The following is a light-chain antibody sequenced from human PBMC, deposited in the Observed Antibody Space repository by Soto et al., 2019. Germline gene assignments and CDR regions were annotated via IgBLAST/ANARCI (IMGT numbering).Light chain of an antibody. CDR3: SSYTSTSTLVV. V-gene: IGLV2-14*03. CDR1: SSDVGGYNY. J-gene: IGLJ2*01. CDR2: DVS. Sequence: QSVLTQPASVSGSPGQSITISCTGTSSDVGGYNYVSWYQHHPGKAPKLMVYDVSYRPSGVSNRFSGSKSGNTASLTISGLQADDEADYYCSSYTSTSTLVVFGGGTQLTVL.